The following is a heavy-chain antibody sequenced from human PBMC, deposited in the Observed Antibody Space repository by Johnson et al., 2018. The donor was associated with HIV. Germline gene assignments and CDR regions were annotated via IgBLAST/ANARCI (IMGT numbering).Heavy chain of an antibody. D-gene: IGHD3-10*01. J-gene: IGHJ3*02. CDR2: ISWNSGSI. V-gene: IGHV3-9*01. Sequence: VQLVESGGGVVQPGGSLRLSCAASAFTFSSYGMHWVRQAPGKGLEWVSGISWNSGSIGYADSVKGRFTISRDNAKNSLYLQMNSLRGEDTALYYCAKDISAGSDAFDIWGQGTMVTVSS. CDR3: AKDISAGSDAFDI. CDR1: AFTFSSYG.